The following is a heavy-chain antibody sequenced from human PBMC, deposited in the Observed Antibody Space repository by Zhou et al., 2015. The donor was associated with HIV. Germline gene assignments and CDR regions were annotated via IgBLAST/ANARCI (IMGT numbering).Heavy chain of an antibody. D-gene: IGHD3-3*01. CDR2: IIPIFGTA. V-gene: IGHV1-69*01. CDR1: GGTFSSYA. Sequence: QVQLVQSGAEVKKPGSSVKVSCKASGGTFSSYAISWVRQAPGQGLEWMGGIIPIFGTANYAQKFQGRVTITADESTSTAYMELSSLRSEDTAVYYCARATKQNDFWSGYPNWFDPWGQGTLVTVSS. J-gene: IGHJ5*02. CDR3: ARATKQNDFWSGYPNWFDP.